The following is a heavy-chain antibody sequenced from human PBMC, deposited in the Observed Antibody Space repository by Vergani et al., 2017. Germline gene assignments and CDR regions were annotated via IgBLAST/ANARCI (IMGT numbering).Heavy chain of an antibody. CDR1: GFTFSGYP. J-gene: IGHJ3*02. V-gene: IGHV3-64D*06. Sequence: EVQLVESGGGLVPPGGSLRLSCSASGFTFSGYPMHWVRQAPGKGLEYVSAISSNGGSTYYADSVKGRFTISRDNSKNTLYFHMSSLRAEDTAVYYCVKDRLQWELPNDAFDIWGQGTMVTVSS. CDR2: ISSNGGST. D-gene: IGHD1-26*01. CDR3: VKDRLQWELPNDAFDI.